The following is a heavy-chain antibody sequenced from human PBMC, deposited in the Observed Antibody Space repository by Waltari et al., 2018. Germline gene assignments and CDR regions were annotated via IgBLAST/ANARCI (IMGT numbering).Heavy chain of an antibody. CDR2: IRSSGSTS. V-gene: IGHV3-48*03. D-gene: IGHD4-17*01. Sequence: EEPLVESGGGLVHPGGSLRLSCAASGFIFSTYEMNWIRQAPGKGLEWVSYIRSSGSTSYYADSAKGRFTISRDNAKNSLYLQMNSLRAEDTAVYYCARRDDYGDDPFWTWGQGTLVTVSS. CDR3: ARRDDYGDDPFWT. J-gene: IGHJ5*02. CDR1: GFIFSTYE.